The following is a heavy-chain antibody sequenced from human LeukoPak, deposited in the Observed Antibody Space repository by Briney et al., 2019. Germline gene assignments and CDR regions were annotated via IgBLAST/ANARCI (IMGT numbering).Heavy chain of an antibody. CDR1: GGSISSGTYY. J-gene: IGHJ4*02. CDR2: IYYSGNT. CDR3: ARQTGSGLFILP. Sequence: TSETLSLTCTVSGGSISSGTYYWSWIRQPAGKGLEWIGSIYYSGNTYYDASLKSQVSISIDTSKNQFSLRLTSVTAADTAVYYCARQTGSGLFILPGGQGTLVTVSS. V-gene: IGHV4-39*01. D-gene: IGHD3/OR15-3a*01.